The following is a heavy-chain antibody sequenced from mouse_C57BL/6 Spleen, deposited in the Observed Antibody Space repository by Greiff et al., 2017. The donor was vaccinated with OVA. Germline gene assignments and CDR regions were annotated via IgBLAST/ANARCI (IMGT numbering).Heavy chain of an antibody. J-gene: IGHJ4*01. CDR3: ARENYYGRSFHYYAMDY. D-gene: IGHD1-1*01. Sequence: QVQLQQSGAELVKPGASVKMSCKASGYTFTSYWITWVKQRPGQGLEWIGDIYPGSGSTNYNEKFKSKATLTVDTSSSTAYMQLSSLTSEDSAVYYCARENYYGRSFHYYAMDYWGKGTSVTVSS. CDR1: GYTFTSYW. V-gene: IGHV1-55*01. CDR2: IYPGSGST.